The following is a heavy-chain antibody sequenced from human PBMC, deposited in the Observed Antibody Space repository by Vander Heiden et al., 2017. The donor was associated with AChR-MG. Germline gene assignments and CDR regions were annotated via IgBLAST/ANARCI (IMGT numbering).Heavy chain of an antibody. Sequence: DVQLVDSGGGLVPPGRSLRLSWSASAFTFDDYAMHWVRQAPGKGLEWVSGISWNSGSIGYADSVKGRFTISRDNAKNSLYLQMNSMRAEDTALYYCAKGNYYDSSGHFDYWVQGSLVTVSS. CDR1: AFTFDDYA. CDR3: AKGNYYDSSGHFDY. D-gene: IGHD3-22*01. V-gene: IGHV3-9*01. CDR2: ISWNSGSI. J-gene: IGHJ4*02.